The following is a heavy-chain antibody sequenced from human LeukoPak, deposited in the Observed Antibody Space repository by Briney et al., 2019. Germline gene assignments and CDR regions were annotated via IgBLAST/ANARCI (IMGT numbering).Heavy chain of an antibody. J-gene: IGHJ6*02. CDR1: GFPFSSYW. Sequence: GGSLRLSCAASGFPFSSYWMHWVRQVPGKGLLWVSRINSDGSATTYADSVRGRFTISRDNAKNTLYLQMSGLRVEDTAVYHCASDSPYYGMDVWGQGTTVTVS. CDR2: INSDGSAT. V-gene: IGHV3-74*03. CDR3: ASDSPYYGMDV.